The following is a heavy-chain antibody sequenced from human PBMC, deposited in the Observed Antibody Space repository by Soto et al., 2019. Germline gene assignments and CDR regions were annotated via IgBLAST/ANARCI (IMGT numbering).Heavy chain of an antibody. J-gene: IGHJ6*02. D-gene: IGHD1-1*01. CDR3: ARARGGCTGTSCYHYFYYGLDV. CDR2: ILPIFGTA. V-gene: IGHV1-69*06. Sequence: QVQLVQSGAEVKGPGSSVKVSCKASGGTFSNYAINWVRQAPGQGLEWMGGILPIFGTAKYARTFQGRVTITADRSTSTAYMELSSLRSEDTAVYYCARARGGCTGTSCYHYFYYGLDVWGQGTTVTVSS. CDR1: GGTFSNYA.